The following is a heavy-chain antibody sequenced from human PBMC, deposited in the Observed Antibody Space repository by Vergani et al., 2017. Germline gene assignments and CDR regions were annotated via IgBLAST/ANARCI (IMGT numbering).Heavy chain of an antibody. V-gene: IGHV1-46*01. Sequence: QVQLVQSGAEVKKPGASVKVSCKASGYPFTRYGISWVRQAPGQGLEWMGIINPSGGSTSYAQKFQDRVTLTRDTSANTVYMELSSLRSEDTAVYYCARGFSSGWYVDDYWGQGTLVTVSS. CDR1: GYPFTRYG. D-gene: IGHD6-19*01. CDR2: INPSGGST. CDR3: ARGFSSGWYVDDY. J-gene: IGHJ4*02.